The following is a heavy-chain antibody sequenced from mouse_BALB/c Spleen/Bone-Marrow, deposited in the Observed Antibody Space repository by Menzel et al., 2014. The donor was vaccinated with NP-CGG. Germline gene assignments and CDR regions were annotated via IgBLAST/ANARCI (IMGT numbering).Heavy chain of an antibody. CDR1: GFTFSSYT. CDR3: TSMITRGYYFDY. D-gene: IGHD2-4*01. J-gene: IGHJ2*01. CDR2: LSSGGSYT. V-gene: IGHV5-6-4*01. Sequence: EVMLVESGGGLVKPGGSLKLSCAASGFTFSSYTMSWVRQTPEKRLEWVATLSSGGSYTYYPDSVKGRFTISRDNAKNTLYLQMSSLKSEDTAMYYCTSMITRGYYFDYWGQGTTLTVSS.